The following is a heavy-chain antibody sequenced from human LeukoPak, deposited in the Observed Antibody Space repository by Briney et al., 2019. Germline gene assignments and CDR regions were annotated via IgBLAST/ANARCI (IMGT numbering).Heavy chain of an antibody. CDR1: GFTFSSYA. D-gene: IGHD6-13*01. J-gene: IGHJ3*02. CDR2: ISYDGGNK. CDR3: ARDPPYYSSSWYDAFDI. Sequence: GRSLRLSCAASGFTFSSYAMHWVRQAPGKGLEWVAVISYDGGNKYYADSVKGRFTISRDNSKNTLYLQMNSLRAEDTAVYYCARDPPYYSSSWYDAFDIWGQGTMVTVSS. V-gene: IGHV3-30-3*01.